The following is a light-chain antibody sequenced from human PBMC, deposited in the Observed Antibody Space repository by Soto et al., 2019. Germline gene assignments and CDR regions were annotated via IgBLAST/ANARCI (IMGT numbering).Light chain of an antibody. CDR2: GNS. J-gene: IGLJ3*02. Sequence: QSVLTQPPSVSGAPGQRVTISCTGSSSNIGAGYDVHWYQQLPGTAPKLLIYGNSNRPSGVPDRFSGSKSGTSASLAITGLQAEDEADYYCCSHARSNTWVFGGGTKLTVL. CDR3: CSHARSNTWV. V-gene: IGLV1-40*01. CDR1: SSNIGAGYD.